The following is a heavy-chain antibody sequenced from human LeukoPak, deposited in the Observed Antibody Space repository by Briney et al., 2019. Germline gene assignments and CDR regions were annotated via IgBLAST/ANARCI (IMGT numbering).Heavy chain of an antibody. J-gene: IGHJ4*02. D-gene: IGHD3-10*01. CDR2: TYYSGST. CDR1: GGSISSSSYY. CDR3: ARVLDWYYYGSGSALRYTDY. Sequence: SETLSLTCTVSGGSISSSSYYWGWIRQPPGKGLEWIGSTYYSGSTYYNPSLKSRVTISVDTSKNQFSLKLSSVTAADTAVYYCARVLDWYYYGSGSALRYTDYWGQGTLVTVSS. V-gene: IGHV4-39*07.